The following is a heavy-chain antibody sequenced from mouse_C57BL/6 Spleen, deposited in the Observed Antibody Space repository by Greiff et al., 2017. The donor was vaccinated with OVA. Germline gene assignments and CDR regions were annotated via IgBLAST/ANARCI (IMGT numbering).Heavy chain of an antibody. Sequence: QVQLQQPGAELVKPGASVKLSCKASGYTFTSYWMHWVKQRPGQGLEWIGMIHPNSGSTNYNEKFKSKATLTVDKSSSTAYMQRSSLTSEDSAVYYCAREGYYYGSSSFAYWGQGTLVTVSA. CDR3: AREGYYYGSSSFAY. V-gene: IGHV1-64*01. CDR2: IHPNSGST. J-gene: IGHJ3*01. D-gene: IGHD1-1*01. CDR1: GYTFTSYW.